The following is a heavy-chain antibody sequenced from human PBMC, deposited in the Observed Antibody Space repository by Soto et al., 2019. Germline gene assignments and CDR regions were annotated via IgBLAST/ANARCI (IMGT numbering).Heavy chain of an antibody. Sequence: GGSLRLSCAASGFTFSDYYMSWIRQAPGKGLEWVSYISSSGSTIYYADSVKGRVTISRDNAKNSLYLQMNSLRAEDTAVYYCARGGSRAKGIAAAGSFDYWGQGTLVTVSS. CDR3: ARGGSRAKGIAAAGSFDY. V-gene: IGHV3-11*01. CDR1: GFTFSDYY. D-gene: IGHD6-13*01. J-gene: IGHJ4*02. CDR2: ISSSGSTI.